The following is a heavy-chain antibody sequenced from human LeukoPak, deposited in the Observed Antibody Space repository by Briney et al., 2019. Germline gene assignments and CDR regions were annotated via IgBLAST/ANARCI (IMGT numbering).Heavy chain of an antibody. CDR3: AREPGTATGY. Sequence: ASVKVSCKASGYTFTGYYLHWVRQAPGQGLEWMGWIYPNTGGTKSTQKFQGRVSITRDTSITKAYMEINRLTSDDTAVYYCAREPGTATGYWGQGTLVTVSS. J-gene: IGHJ4*02. V-gene: IGHV1-2*02. D-gene: IGHD1-1*01. CDR1: GYTFTGYY. CDR2: IYPNTGGT.